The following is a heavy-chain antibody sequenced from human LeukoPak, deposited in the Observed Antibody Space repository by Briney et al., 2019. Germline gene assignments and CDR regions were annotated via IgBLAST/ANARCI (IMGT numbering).Heavy chain of an antibody. CDR3: ARHPYGGNSDFQH. CDR2: IYYSGST. CDR1: GXSISSYY. J-gene: IGHJ1*01. Sequence: SETLSLTWTVSGXSISSYYGSWIRQPPGKGLEWIGYIYYSGSTNYNPSLKSRVTISVDTSKNQFSLKLSSVTAADTAVYYCARHPYGGNSDFQHWGQGTLVIVSS. D-gene: IGHD4-23*01. V-gene: IGHV4-59*08.